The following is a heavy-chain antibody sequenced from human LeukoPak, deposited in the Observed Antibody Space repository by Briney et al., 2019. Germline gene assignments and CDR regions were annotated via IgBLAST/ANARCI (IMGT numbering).Heavy chain of an antibody. J-gene: IGHJ4*02. V-gene: IGHV3-23*01. CDR2: ISGSGGST. CDR1: GFTFSSYA. CDR3: AKDTMITFGGVIVPRLFDY. D-gene: IGHD3-16*02. Sequence: GGSLRLSCAASGFTFSSYAMSWVRQAPGKGLEWVSAISGSGGSTYYADSVKGRFTISRDNSKNTLYLQMDSLRAEDTAVYYCAKDTMITFGGVIVPRLFDYWGQGTLVTVSS.